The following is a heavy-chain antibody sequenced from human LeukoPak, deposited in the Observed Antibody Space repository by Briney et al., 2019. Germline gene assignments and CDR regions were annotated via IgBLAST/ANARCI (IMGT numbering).Heavy chain of an antibody. CDR3: AKVPVFSLTISEVVTDDAFDI. D-gene: IGHD3-3*01. Sequence: PGGSLRLSCAASGFTFSSFAMSWVPQAPGKGLEWVSAISGSGGSTYYADSVKGRFTISRDNSKNTLYLQMNSLRAEDTAVYYCAKVPVFSLTISEVVTDDAFDIWGQGTIVTVSS. V-gene: IGHV3-23*01. CDR1: GFTFSSFA. CDR2: ISGSGGST. J-gene: IGHJ3*02.